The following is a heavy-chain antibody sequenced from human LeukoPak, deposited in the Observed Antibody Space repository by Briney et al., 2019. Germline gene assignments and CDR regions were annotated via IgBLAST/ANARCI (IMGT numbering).Heavy chain of an antibody. CDR2: IYTSGST. D-gene: IGHD3-3*01. J-gene: IGHJ4*02. Sequence: SETLSLTCTVSGGSISSGSYYWSWIRQPAGKGLEWIGRIYTSGSTNYNPSLKSRVTISVDTSKNQFSLKLSSVTAADTAVYYCASGDDLIDFWGQGTLVTVSS. CDR3: ASGDDLIDF. CDR1: GGSISSGSYY. V-gene: IGHV4-61*02.